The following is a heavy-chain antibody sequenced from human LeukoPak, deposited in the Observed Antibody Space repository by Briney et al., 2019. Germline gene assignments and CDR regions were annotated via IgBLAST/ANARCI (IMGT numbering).Heavy chain of an antibody. V-gene: IGHV1-2*06. CDR3: ARQLETTSWFDY. CDR2: ISPNSGGT. Sequence: ASVKVSCKASGYTFSDYYLHWVRLAPGQGLEWMGRISPNSGGTDYTQKFQGKVTMTRDASISTVYMDLNRLRSDDTSIYYCARQLETTSWFDYWGQGTLVIVSS. J-gene: IGHJ4*02. D-gene: IGHD2-2*01. CDR1: GYTFSDYY.